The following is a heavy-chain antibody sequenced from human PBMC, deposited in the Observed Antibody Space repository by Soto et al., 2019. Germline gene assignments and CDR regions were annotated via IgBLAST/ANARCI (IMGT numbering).Heavy chain of an antibody. D-gene: IGHD2-15*01. Sequence: GGSLRLSCAASGFTFSSYAMHWVRQAPGKGLEWVAVISYDGSNKYYADSVKGRFTISRDNSKNTLYLQMNSLRAEDTAVYYCARALRRVGAARLDPWGQGTLVTVSS. V-gene: IGHV3-30-3*01. CDR2: ISYDGSNK. CDR3: ARALRRVGAARLDP. J-gene: IGHJ5*02. CDR1: GFTFSSYA.